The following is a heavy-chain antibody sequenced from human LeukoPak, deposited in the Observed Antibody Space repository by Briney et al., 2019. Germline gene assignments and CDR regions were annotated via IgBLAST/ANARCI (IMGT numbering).Heavy chain of an antibody. Sequence: SETLSLTCTVSGDSISGSNYHWGWIRQPPGMGLEWLGNVHRSGRAYYNESLRGRTTISVDTSKNQFSLRLAFMTTADTAVYYCAREPDAWGQGILVTVSS. CDR3: AREPDA. CDR1: GDSISGSNYH. V-gene: IGHV4-39*07. J-gene: IGHJ5*02. CDR2: VHRSGRA.